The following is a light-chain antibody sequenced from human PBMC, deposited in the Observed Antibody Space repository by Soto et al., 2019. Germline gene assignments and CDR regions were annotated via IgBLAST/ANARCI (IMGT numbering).Light chain of an antibody. Sequence: QSALTQPASVSGSPGQSIAISCTGTSSDVGGYNYVSWYQQYPGKAPKLMIYDVTNRPSGVSNRFSGSKSGNTASLTISGLQAEDEADYYCSSYTSSDIYVFGTGPKVPVL. CDR2: DVT. J-gene: IGLJ1*01. CDR1: SSDVGGYNY. CDR3: SSYTSSDIYV. V-gene: IGLV2-14*01.